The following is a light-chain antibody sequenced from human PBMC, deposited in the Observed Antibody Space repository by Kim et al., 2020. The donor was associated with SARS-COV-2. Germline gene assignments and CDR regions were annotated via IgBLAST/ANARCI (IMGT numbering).Light chain of an antibody. CDR3: RAWDSSTAV. V-gene: IGLV3-1*01. J-gene: IGLJ2*01. CDR2: QES. Sequence: GSQRQTACSPCLGKKWGDKLACWYQKKPGPAPGRVIYQESKRPSGIPGRFSGSNSGNEATLTNSGTQAMEEADYYWRAWDSSTAVFGGGTKLTVL. CDR1: KWGDKL.